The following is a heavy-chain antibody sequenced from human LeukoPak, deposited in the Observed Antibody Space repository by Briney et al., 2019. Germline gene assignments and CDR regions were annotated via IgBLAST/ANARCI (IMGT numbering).Heavy chain of an antibody. D-gene: IGHD3-16*01. CDR3: AKGPRDQRTYYFDY. CDR2: IRYDGSNK. J-gene: IGHJ4*02. V-gene: IGHV3-30*02. CDR1: GFTFSSYG. Sequence: GGSLRLSCAASGFTFSSYGMHWVRQAPGKGLEWVAFIRYDGSNKYYADSVKGRFTISRDNSKNTLYLQMNSLRAEDTAVYYCAKGPRDQRTYYFDYWGQGTLVTVSS.